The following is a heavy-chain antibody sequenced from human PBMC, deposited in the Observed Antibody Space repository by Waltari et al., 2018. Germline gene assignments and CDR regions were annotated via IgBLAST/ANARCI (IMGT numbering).Heavy chain of an antibody. D-gene: IGHD6-13*01. V-gene: IGHV3-21*02. CDR2: MSSTSSDI. Sequence: EVQLVESGGGLVKPGGSLRLSCAASGFTFNTYTMNWVRQAPGKGLECVSSMSSTSSDIYYADSVKGRFTISRDNAKSSLYLQLNSLRAEDTAVYYCAGGYSSYYGMDVWGQGTTVTVSS. CDR3: AGGYSSYYGMDV. J-gene: IGHJ6*02. CDR1: GFTFNTYT.